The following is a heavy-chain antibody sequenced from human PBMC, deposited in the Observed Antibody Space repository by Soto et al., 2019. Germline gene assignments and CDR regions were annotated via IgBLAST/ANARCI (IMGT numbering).Heavy chain of an antibody. CDR3: ASRVDSSGHHDAFDI. Sequence: ASVKVSCKASGGTFSRYAISWVRQAPGQGLEWMGGIIPIFGTANYAQKFQGRVTITADESTSTAYTELSSLRSEDTAVYYCASRVDSSGHHDAFDIWGQGTMVTVSS. J-gene: IGHJ3*02. CDR2: IIPIFGTA. CDR1: GGTFSRYA. V-gene: IGHV1-69*13. D-gene: IGHD3-22*01.